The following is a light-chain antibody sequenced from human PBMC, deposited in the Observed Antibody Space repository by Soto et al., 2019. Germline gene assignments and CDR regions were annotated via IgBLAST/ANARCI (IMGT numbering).Light chain of an antibody. CDR1: SSDVSIYNY. V-gene: IGLV2-14*01. CDR2: QVT. J-gene: IGLJ1*01. CDR3: SSYTATSEYV. Sequence: QSALTQPASGSHSPAQSITISCTGTSSDVSIYNYVSWYQQQPGKAPKLMIYQVTNRPSGVSNRFSGSRSGNTASLTISGLQDEDDADYYCSSYTATSEYVFGPGTKVTV.